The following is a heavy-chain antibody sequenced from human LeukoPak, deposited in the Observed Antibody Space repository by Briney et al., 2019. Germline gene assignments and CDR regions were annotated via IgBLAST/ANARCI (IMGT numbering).Heavy chain of an antibody. Sequence: SETLSLTCTVSGYSTSSGYYWGWIRQPPGKGLEWIGEINHSGSTNYNPSLKSRVTISVDTSKNQFSLELSSVTAADTAVYYCARRGKGLWFGELSRFWFDPWGQGTLVTVSS. D-gene: IGHD3-10*01. CDR2: INHSGST. J-gene: IGHJ5*02. CDR1: GYSTSSGYY. V-gene: IGHV4-38-2*02. CDR3: ARRGKGLWFGELSRFWFDP.